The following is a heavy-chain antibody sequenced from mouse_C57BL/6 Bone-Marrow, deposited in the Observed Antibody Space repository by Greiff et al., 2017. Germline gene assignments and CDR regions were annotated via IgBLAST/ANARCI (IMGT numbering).Heavy chain of an antibody. V-gene: IGHV14-3*01. CDR3: GRIYDGYYVWFAY. J-gene: IGHJ3*01. CDR2: IDPANGNT. Sequence: VQLQQSVAELVRPGASVKLSCTASGFNIKNTYMHWVKQRPEQGLEWIGRIDPANGNTKYAPKFQGKATITAATSPNTAYLTLCSLTSEDTAIYYRGRIYDGYYVWFAYWGQGTLVTVSA. D-gene: IGHD2-3*01. CDR1: GFNIKNTY.